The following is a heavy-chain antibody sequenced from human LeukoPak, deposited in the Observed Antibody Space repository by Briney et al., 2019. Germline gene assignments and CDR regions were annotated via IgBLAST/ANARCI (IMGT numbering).Heavy chain of an antibody. V-gene: IGHV3-74*01. D-gene: IGHD6-19*01. J-gene: IGHJ4*02. Sequence: GGSLRLSCAASGFTLSSYWMAWVRQAPGKGLVWVSRINGDGSSTPYANSVKGRFTISRDNAKNTLYLQTHSLRADDTAVYYCARGSTSGWPDYFDYWGQGSVVTVSS. CDR3: ARGSTSGWPDYFDY. CDR2: INGDGSST. CDR1: GFTLSSYW.